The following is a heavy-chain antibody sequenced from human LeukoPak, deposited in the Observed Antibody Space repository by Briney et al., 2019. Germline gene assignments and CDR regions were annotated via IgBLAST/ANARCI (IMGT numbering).Heavy chain of an antibody. CDR1: GFTFSSYA. V-gene: IGHV3-30*18. D-gene: IGHD2-2*01. J-gene: IGHJ6*02. CDR3: AKTDCGSTSCHYYYGMDV. Sequence: PGGSLRLSCAASGFTFSSYAMHWVRQAPGKGLEWVAVISNDGSYKYYADSVKDRFTISRDNSKNTLYLQMNSLRAEDTAVYYCAKTDCGSTSCHYYYGMDVWGQGTTVTVSS. CDR2: ISNDGSYK.